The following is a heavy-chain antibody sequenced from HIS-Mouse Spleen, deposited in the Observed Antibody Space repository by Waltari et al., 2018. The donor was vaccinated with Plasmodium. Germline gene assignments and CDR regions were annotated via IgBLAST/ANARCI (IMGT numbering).Heavy chain of an antibody. CDR2: INPNRGGT. Sequence: QVQLVQSGAEVKKPGASVKVSCKASGYTFTGYYMHWVRQAPGQGLEWMGWINPNRGGTNYAQKFQGRVTMTRDTSISTAYMELSRLRSDDTAVYYCARDPEWELLYFDYWGQGTLVTVSS. CDR1: GYTFTGYY. CDR3: ARDPEWELLYFDY. J-gene: IGHJ4*02. V-gene: IGHV1-2*02. D-gene: IGHD1-26*01.